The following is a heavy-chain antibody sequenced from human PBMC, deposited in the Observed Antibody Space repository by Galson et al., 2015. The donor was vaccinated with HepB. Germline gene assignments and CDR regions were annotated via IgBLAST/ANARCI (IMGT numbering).Heavy chain of an antibody. Sequence: SLRLSCAASGFPFSNYAMYWVRQAPGKGLEWVASIRYDGTNKDYVGSVKGRFTISRDNSKNTLFLQMNSLRAEDTAVYHCAKRRRGYSGYDWGAAFDVWGQGTMVAVSS. CDR1: GFPFSNYA. J-gene: IGHJ3*01. V-gene: IGHV3-30*02. D-gene: IGHD5-12*01. CDR3: AKRRRGYSGYDWGAAFDV. CDR2: IRYDGTNK.